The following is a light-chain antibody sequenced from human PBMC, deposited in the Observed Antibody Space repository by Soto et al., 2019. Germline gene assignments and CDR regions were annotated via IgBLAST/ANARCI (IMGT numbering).Light chain of an antibody. CDR2: GVT. Sequence: QSALTQPASVSGSPGQSITISCTGTSSDIGAHDDVSWYQQHPGKVPKLLIYGVTDRPSGISNRFSGSKSGYVASLTISGLQAEDEADYYCCSYTSDLTPYVFGTGTKVTVL. J-gene: IGLJ1*01. CDR3: CSYTSDLTPYV. V-gene: IGLV2-14*03. CDR1: SSDIGAHDD.